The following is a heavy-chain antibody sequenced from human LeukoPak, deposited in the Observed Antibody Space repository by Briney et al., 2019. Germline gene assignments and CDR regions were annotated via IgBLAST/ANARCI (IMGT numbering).Heavy chain of an antibody. CDR2: IKSKTDGGTT. CDR3: TTDTYDSGVYYPQH. CDR1: GFTFTNAW. J-gene: IGHJ1*01. D-gene: IGHD3-22*01. V-gene: IGHV3-15*01. Sequence: PGGSLRLSCAASGFTFTNAWLNWVRQAPGKGLEWVARIKSKTDGGTTDYAAPVNGRFTISRDDSKDTLFLQMNSLKTEDTAVYYCTTDTYDSGVYYPQHWGHGTLVTVSS.